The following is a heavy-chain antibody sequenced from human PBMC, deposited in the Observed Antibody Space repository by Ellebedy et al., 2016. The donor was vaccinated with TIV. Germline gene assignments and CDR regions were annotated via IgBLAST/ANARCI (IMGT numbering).Heavy chain of an antibody. J-gene: IGHJ4*02. CDR3: AKGGNFLPLGHSDY. V-gene: IGHV3-23*01. Sequence: GESLKISXAASGFTFSSYAMSWVRQAPGKGLEWVSVISGSGGITYYGDSVKGRFTISRDNAKNSLYLQMNSLRAEDTALYYCAKGGNFLPLGHSDYWGQGTLVTVSS. CDR1: GFTFSSYA. CDR2: ISGSGGIT. D-gene: IGHD2/OR15-2a*01.